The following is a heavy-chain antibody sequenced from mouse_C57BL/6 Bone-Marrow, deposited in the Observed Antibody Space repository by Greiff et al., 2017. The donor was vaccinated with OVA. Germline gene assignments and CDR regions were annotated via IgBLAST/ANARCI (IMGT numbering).Heavy chain of an antibody. CDR1: GYTFTDYE. CDR2: IDPETGGT. J-gene: IGHJ2*01. V-gene: IGHV1-15*01. CDR3: TREDNSSGYPYYFDY. D-gene: IGHD3-2*02. Sequence: QVHVKQSGAELVRPGASVTLSCKASGYTFTDYEMHWVKQTPVHGLEWIGAIDPETGGTAYNQKFKGKAILTADKSSSTAYMELRSLTSEDSAVYYCTREDNSSGYPYYFDYWGQGTTLTVSS.